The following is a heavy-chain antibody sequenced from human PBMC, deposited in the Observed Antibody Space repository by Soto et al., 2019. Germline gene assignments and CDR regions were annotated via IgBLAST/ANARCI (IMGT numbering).Heavy chain of an antibody. CDR3: AKENGYSSSWFEFDY. J-gene: IGHJ4*02. CDR2: ISYDGSNK. V-gene: IGHV3-30*18. Sequence: GGPLRLSCAASGFTFGSYGMHWVGQGPGKGLEWVAVISYDGSNKYYADSVKGRFTISRDNSKNTLYLQMNSLRAEDTAVYYCAKENGYSSSWFEFDYWGQGTLVTVSS. CDR1: GFTFGSYG. D-gene: IGHD6-13*01.